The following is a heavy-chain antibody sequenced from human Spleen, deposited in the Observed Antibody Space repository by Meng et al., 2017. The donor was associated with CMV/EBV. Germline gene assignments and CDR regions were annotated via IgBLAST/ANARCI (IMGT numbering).Heavy chain of an antibody. Sequence: GESLKISCAASGFIFSNYALSWVRQAPGKGLEWVSTFSDSAGNTYYADSVKGRFTISRDNSKNTLYLQMNSLRAEDTAVYYCARGDSGYDHYWGQGTLVTVSS. CDR3: ARGDSGYDHY. CDR2: FSDSAGNT. CDR1: GFIFSNYA. V-gene: IGHV3-23*01. D-gene: IGHD5-12*01. J-gene: IGHJ4*02.